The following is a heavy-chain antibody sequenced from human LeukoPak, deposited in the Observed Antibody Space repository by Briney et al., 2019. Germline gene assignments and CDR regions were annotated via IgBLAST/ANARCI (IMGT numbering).Heavy chain of an antibody. CDR2: MNPNSGNT. CDR1: GGTFSSYA. Sequence: ASVKVSCKASGGTFSSYAINWVRQATGQGLEWMGWMNPNSGNTGYAQKFQGRVTMTRNTSISTAYMELSSLRSEDTAVYYCARGLRGSRNYWGQGTLVTVSS. J-gene: IGHJ4*02. D-gene: IGHD1-26*01. CDR3: ARGLRGSRNY. V-gene: IGHV1-8*02.